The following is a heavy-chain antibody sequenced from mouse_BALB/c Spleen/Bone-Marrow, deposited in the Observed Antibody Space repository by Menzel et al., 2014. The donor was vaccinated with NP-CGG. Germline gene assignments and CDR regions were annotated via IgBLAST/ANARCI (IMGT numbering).Heavy chain of an antibody. CDR1: GFSLTSYG. V-gene: IGHV2-9*02. CDR2: IWAGGST. CDR3: ARDYYGSSYFDY. Sequence: VKVEESGPGLVAPSQSLSIPCTVSGFSLTSYGVHWVRQPPGKGLEWLGVIWAGGSTNYNSALTSRLSISKDNSKSQVFLKMNSLQTDDTAMYYCARDYYGSSYFDYWGQGTTLTVSS. D-gene: IGHD1-1*01. J-gene: IGHJ2*01.